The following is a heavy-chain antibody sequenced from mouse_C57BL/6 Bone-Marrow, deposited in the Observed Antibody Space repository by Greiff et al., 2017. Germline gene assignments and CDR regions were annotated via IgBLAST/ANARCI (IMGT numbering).Heavy chain of an antibody. J-gene: IGHJ2*01. CDR2: IDPEDGET. CDR1: GFNIKDYY. CDR3: TRSLIYYGTNY. V-gene: IGHV14-2*01. D-gene: IGHD1-1*01. Sequence: EVKLMESGAELVKPGASVKLSCTASGFNIKDYYIHWVKQRTEQGLEWIGRIDPEDGETKYAPKFTDKATITADTSSNTAYLQLSSLTSEDTAVYYCTRSLIYYGTNYWGQGTTLTVSS.